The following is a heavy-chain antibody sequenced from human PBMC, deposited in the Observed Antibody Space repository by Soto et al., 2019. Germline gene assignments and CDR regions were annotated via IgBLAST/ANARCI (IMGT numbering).Heavy chain of an antibody. V-gene: IGHV4-59*01. CDR2: SYYSGST. J-gene: IGHJ6*02. Sequence: PSETLSLTCTVSGGSISSYYWSWIRQPPGKGLEWIGYSYYSGSTNYNPSLKSRVTISVDTSKNQFSLKLSSVTAADTAVYYCAKDHSPNYYNYGMDVWGQGTTVTVYS. CDR3: AKDHSPNYYNYGMDV. CDR1: GGSISSYY. D-gene: IGHD5-18*01.